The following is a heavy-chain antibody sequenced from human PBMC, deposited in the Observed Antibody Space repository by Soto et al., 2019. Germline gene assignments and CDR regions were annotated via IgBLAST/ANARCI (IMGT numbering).Heavy chain of an antibody. CDR2: IRPSGGSN. V-gene: IGHV1-46*01. J-gene: IGHJ3*02. D-gene: IGHD3-3*01. CDR3: ASDVGSWSANEAINI. CDR1: GYTFTSYY. Sequence: QVQLVQSGAEVKKPGASVQESCRASGYTFTSYYIHWVRQAPGQELEWMGIIRPSGGSNSYSQKFQGKNVKTRDTSTTTVYREMSSLRYEDPVVEYGASDVGSWSANEAINIWGKGTMVTVAS.